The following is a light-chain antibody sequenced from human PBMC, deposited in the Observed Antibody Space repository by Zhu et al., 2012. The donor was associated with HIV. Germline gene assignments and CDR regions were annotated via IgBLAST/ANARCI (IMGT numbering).Light chain of an antibody. Sequence: EIVMTQSPATLSVSPGETATLSCRASHSVSITLAWYQQKPGQAPRLLIYGAFTRATGIPARFSGRGSGTEFTLTISSLQSEDFAVYYCQQYSDWPLTFGGGTKGGDQT. J-gene: IGKJ4*01. V-gene: IGKV3-15*01. CDR2: GAF. CDR1: HSVSIT. CDR3: QQYSDWPLT.